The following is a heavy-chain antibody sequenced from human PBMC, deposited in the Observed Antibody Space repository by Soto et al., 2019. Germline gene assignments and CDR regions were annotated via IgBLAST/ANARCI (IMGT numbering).Heavy chain of an antibody. D-gene: IGHD6-6*01. CDR2: ISGSGGST. J-gene: IGHJ4*02. CDR3: AKDLTSSIAARVLRD. Sequence: GGYLRLSCAASGFTFSSYAMSWVRQAPGKGLEWVSAISGSGGSTYYADSVKGRFTISRDNSKNTLYLQMNSLRAEDTAVYYCAKDLTSSIAARVLRDWGQGTLVTVSS. CDR1: GFTFSSYA. V-gene: IGHV3-23*01.